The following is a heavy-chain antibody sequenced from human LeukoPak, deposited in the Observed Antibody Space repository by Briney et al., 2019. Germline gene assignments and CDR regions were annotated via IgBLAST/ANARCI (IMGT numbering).Heavy chain of an antibody. Sequence: SETLSLTCTVSGGSISSYYWSWIRQPAGKGLEWIGRIYTSGSTNYNPSLKSRVTISVDTSKNQFSLKLSSVTAADTAVYYCAREDSSGYYHGIQHWGQGTLVTVSS. J-gene: IGHJ1*01. CDR3: AREDSSGYYHGIQH. D-gene: IGHD3-22*01. V-gene: IGHV4-4*07. CDR2: IYTSGST. CDR1: GGSISSYY.